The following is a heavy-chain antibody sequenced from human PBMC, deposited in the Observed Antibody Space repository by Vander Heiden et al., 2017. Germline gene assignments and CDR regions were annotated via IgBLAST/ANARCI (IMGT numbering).Heavy chain of an antibody. V-gene: IGHV3-7*01. J-gene: IGHJ4*02. D-gene: IGHD4-17*01. CDR1: GFPFSYYW. CDR3: ARDTPGDYDY. CDR2: IKQDGSDK. Sequence: EVQLVESGGGLVQPGGSLRLSCAASGFPFSYYWMSWVRQAPGKGLEWVANIKQDGSDKYYVGAVKGRFTISRDNAKNSLYLQMNSLRAEDTAVYYCARDTPGDYDYWGQGTLVTVSS.